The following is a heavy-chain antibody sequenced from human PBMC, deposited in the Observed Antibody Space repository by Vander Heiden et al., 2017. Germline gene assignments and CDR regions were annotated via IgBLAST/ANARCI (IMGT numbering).Heavy chain of an antibody. CDR1: GFTFSDYY. V-gene: IGHV3-11*01. CDR3: AKIITIFGRRGYYYGMDV. CDR2: ISSSGSTI. J-gene: IGHJ6*02. D-gene: IGHD3-3*01. Sequence: VLLFESGGGLVKPGGSLRLSCAASGFTFSDYYMSWIRQAPGKGLEWVSYISSSGSTIYYADSVKGRFTISRDNAKNSLYLQMNSLRAEDTAVYYCAKIITIFGRRGYYYGMDVWGQGTTVTVSS.